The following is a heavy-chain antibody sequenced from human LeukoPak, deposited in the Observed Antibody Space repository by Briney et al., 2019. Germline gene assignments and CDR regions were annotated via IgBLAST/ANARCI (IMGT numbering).Heavy chain of an antibody. D-gene: IGHD3-3*01. CDR1: GGTFSSYA. CDR2: IIPIFGTA. Sequence: SVKVSCKASGGTFSSYAISWVRQAPGQGLEWMGGIIPIFGTANYAQKFQGRVTITADESTSTAYMELSSLRSEDTAVYYCARHRSPLESFHHWGQGTLVTVSS. V-gene: IGHV1-69*01. J-gene: IGHJ1*01. CDR3: ARHRSPLESFHH.